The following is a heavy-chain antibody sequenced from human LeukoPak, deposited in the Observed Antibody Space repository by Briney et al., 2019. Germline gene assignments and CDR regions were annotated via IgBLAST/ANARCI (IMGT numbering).Heavy chain of an antibody. CDR2: VYYTGST. J-gene: IGHJ5*02. Sequence: SETLSLTCTVSGGSISSYYWSWIRQPPGKGLEWIGSVYYTGSTYYNPSLMSRATISADTSKNQFFLHLSSVTAADTAIYYCARGRAGTGTETWGQGTLVIVSS. CDR1: GGSISSYY. CDR3: ARGRAGTGTET. D-gene: IGHD1/OR15-1a*01. V-gene: IGHV4-59*12.